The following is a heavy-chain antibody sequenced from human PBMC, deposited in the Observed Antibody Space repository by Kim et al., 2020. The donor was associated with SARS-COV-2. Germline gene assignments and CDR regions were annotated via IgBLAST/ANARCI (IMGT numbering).Heavy chain of an antibody. J-gene: IGHJ4*02. CDR2: ISYDGSKQ. V-gene: IGHV3-30*18. CDR3: AKGQEGGNNYIGGLVDY. CDR1: GFIFSNYG. D-gene: IGHD5-12*01. Sequence: GGSLRLSCAASGFIFSNYGMHWVRQALGKGLEWVAVISYDGSKQYYADSVKGRFIISRDNSKNTLYLQMNSLRPEDSTVYYCAKGQEGGNNYIGGLVDYWGQGTLVTVSS.